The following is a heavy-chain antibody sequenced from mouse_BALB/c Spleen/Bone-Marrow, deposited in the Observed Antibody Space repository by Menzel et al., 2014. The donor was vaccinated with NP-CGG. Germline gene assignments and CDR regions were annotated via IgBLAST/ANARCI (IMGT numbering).Heavy chain of an antibody. J-gene: IGHJ2*01. CDR1: GFTFSSFG. CDR2: ISSGSSTI. V-gene: IGHV5-17*02. CDR3: VRSGSSSGYFDY. D-gene: IGHD1-1*01. Sequence: EVKVVESGGGLVQPGGSRKLSCAASGFTFSSFGMHWVRQAPEKGLEWVAYISSGSSTIYYGDTVMGRFTISGDNPKNTLFLQMTSLRSEDTATYYCVRSGSSSGYFDYWGQGTTLTVSS.